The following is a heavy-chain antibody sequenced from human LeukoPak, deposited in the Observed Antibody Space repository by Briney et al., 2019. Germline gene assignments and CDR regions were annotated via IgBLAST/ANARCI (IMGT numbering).Heavy chain of an antibody. CDR2: IYYRGNT. CDR1: GGSISSSGYY. D-gene: IGHD3-10*01. CDR3: ARVRGSGSYSYYYGLDV. J-gene: IGHJ6*02. V-gene: IGHV4-39*01. Sequence: SETLSLTCTVSGGSISSSGYYWGWIRQPPGKGLEWIGTIYYRGNTYYNPSLRSRVIMFVDTSKNQFSLKLSSVTAANTAVYYYARVRGSGSYSYYYGLDVWGQGTTVTVSS.